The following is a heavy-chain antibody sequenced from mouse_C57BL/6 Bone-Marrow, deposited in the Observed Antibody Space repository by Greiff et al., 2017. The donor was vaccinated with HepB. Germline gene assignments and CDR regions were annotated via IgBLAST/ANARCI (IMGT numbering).Heavy chain of an antibody. D-gene: IGHD3-2*02. Sequence: QVQLQQSGAELVMPGASVKLSCKASGYTFTSYWMHWVKQRPGQGLEWIGEIDPSDSYTNYNQKFKGKSTLTVDKSSSTAYMQLSSLTSEDSAVYYCAREGLDSSGDWFAYWGQGTLVTVSA. J-gene: IGHJ3*01. CDR2: IDPSDSYT. V-gene: IGHV1-69*01. CDR1: GYTFTSYW. CDR3: AREGLDSSGDWFAY.